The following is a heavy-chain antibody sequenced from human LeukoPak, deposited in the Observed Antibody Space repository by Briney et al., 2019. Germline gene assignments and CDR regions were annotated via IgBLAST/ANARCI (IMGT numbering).Heavy chain of an antibody. CDR2: ITGDGST. V-gene: IGHV1-3*03. J-gene: IGHJ3*01. Sequence: ASVTVSCKASGYTLTTYTMHWVRQAPGQSLEWMGWITGDGSTKYSGDFQARVTITGGTSANTAYMELNSLTSEDTAVYYCASQGHLGAFHLWGQGTMISVFS. CDR1: GYTLTTYT. D-gene: IGHD3-16*01. CDR3: ASQGHLGAFHL.